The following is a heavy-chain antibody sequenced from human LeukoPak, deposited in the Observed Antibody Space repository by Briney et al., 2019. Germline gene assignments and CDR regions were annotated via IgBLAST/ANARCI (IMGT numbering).Heavy chain of an antibody. D-gene: IGHD6-19*01. CDR1: GGSISSSSYY. V-gene: IGHV4-39*01. Sequence: SETLSLTCTVSGGSISSSSYYWGWIRQPPGKGLEWIGSIYYSGSTYYNPSLKSRVTISVDTSKNQFSLKLSSVTAADTAVYYCARSIFLSGWFTSWGQGTLVTVSS. J-gene: IGHJ5*02. CDR3: ARSIFLSGWFTS. CDR2: IYYSGST.